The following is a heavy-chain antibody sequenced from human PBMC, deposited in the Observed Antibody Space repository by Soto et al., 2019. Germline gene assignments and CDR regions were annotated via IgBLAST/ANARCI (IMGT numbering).Heavy chain of an antibody. J-gene: IGHJ3*02. CDR1: GGSFSSNA. CDR3: TARERVAAFDI. Sequence: QVQLVQSGAEVKKPGSSVKVSCKASGGSFSSNAISWVRQATGQGLEWMGGIIPILGSANYAQKFQDRVTITADASTTTTYTERNSLRSEDAAVYYCTARERVAAFDIWGQGTVVTVPS. V-gene: IGHV1-69*01. D-gene: IGHD1-26*01. CDR2: IIPILGSA.